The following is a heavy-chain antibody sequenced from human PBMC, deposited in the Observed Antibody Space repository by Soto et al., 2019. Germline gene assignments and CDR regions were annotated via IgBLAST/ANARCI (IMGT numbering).Heavy chain of an antibody. V-gene: IGHV3-30*18. Sequence: QVQLVESWGGEVQPGRSLTISCAASGFTFRTYGMHWVRQTPGKGLEWVAVISYDGTNKFYSDSLKGRFTISRDNFKNTLTLQMNSLRADDTAVYSCAKDLQSYGDYDYYCYGMDVWGLGARVTVS. CDR1: GFTFRTYG. J-gene: IGHJ6*02. CDR2: ISYDGTNK. CDR3: AKDLQSYGDYDYYCYGMDV. D-gene: IGHD4-17*01.